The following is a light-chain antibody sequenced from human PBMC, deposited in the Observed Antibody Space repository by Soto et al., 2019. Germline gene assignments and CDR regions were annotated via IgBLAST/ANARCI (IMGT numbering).Light chain of an antibody. Sequence: SYELTQPPSVSVSPGQTASITCSGDKLTNKYTCWYQQKPGQSPVMVIYQDSKRPSGIPERFSGSNSGNTATLTISGTQAMDEADYYCQAWDSNSVFGGGTKLTVL. V-gene: IGLV3-1*01. CDR2: QDS. CDR3: QAWDSNSV. CDR1: KLTNKY. J-gene: IGLJ2*01.